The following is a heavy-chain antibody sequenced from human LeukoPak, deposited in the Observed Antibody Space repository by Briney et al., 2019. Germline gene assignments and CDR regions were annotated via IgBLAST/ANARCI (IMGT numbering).Heavy chain of an antibody. CDR1: GGSISSYY. D-gene: IGHD2-15*01. Sequence: PSETLSLTCTVSGGSISSYYWSWIRQPPGKGLEWIGNIFYSGSTNYNPSLKRRVTISVDTSKNQFSLKLSSVTAADTAVYYCARDGGYCSGDSCYSYWGQGTLVTVSS. CDR3: ARDGGYCSGDSCYSY. CDR2: IFYSGST. V-gene: IGHV4-59*01. J-gene: IGHJ4*02.